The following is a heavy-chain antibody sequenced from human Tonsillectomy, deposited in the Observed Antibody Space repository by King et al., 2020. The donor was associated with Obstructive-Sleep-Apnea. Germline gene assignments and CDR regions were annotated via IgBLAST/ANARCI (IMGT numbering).Heavy chain of an antibody. CDR1: GFTLSSHE. V-gene: IGHV3-30-3*01. CDR3: ASQGAWYFDL. Sequence: VQLVESGGGVVQPGRSLRLSCAASGFTLSSHEMHWVRQAPGKGLEWVAVISSDESNEHYADSVKGRFTISRDVSRNTLYLEMNSLRPEDTAVYYCASQGAWYFDLWGRGTLVTVSS. D-gene: IGHD3-16*01. CDR2: ISSDESNE. J-gene: IGHJ2*01.